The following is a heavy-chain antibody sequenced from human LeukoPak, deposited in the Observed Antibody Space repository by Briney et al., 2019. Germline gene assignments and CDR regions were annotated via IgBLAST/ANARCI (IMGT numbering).Heavy chain of an antibody. CDR2: IGGSGGSA. D-gene: IGHD1-26*01. J-gene: IGHJ4*02. CDR1: GFTFSSYA. CDR3: AKDMNQWDLTYFDY. V-gene: IGHV3-23*01. Sequence: PGGSLRLSCAASGFTFSSYAMSWVRQAPGKGLEWVSAIGGSGGSAYYADSAKGRFTISRDNSKNTLYLQMNSLRAEDTAVYFCAKDMNQWDLTYFDYWGQGTLVTVSS.